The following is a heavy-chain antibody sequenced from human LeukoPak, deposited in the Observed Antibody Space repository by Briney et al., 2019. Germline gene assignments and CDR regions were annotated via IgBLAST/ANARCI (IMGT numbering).Heavy chain of an antibody. Sequence: GGSLRLSCAASGFTFSSYAMSWVRQAPGKGLEWVSAISGSGGSTYYADSVKGRFTISRDNSKNTLYLQMNSLRAEDTAVYYCARGGSYVWGSYRLKSWFDPWGQGTLVTVSS. CDR2: ISGSGGST. CDR3: ARGGSYVWGSYRLKSWFDP. CDR1: GFTFSSYA. V-gene: IGHV3-23*01. D-gene: IGHD3-16*02. J-gene: IGHJ5*02.